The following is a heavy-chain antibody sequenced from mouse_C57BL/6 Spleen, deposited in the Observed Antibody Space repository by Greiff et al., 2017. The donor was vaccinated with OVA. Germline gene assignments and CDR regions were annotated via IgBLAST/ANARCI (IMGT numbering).Heavy chain of an antibody. Sequence: VQLKESGPELVKPGASVKISCKASGYSFTGYYMNWVKQSPEKSLEWIGEINPSTGGTTYNQKFKAKATLTVDKSSSTAYMQLKSLTSEDSAFYYCARSSYYYGSSYVAWFAYWGPGTLVTVSA. V-gene: IGHV1-42*01. CDR3: ARSSYYYGSSYVAWFAY. CDR1: GYSFTGYY. D-gene: IGHD1-1*01. CDR2: INPSTGGT. J-gene: IGHJ3*01.